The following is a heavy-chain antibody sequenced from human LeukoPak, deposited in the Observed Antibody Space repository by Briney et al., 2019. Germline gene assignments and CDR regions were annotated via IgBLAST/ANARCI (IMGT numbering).Heavy chain of an antibody. CDR3: ARASGFGETIYYYYMDV. Sequence: ASVKVSCKASGHTFTSYYMHWVRQAPGQGLEWMGIINPSGGSTSYAQKFQGRVTMTRDMSTSTVYMELSSLRSEDTAVYYCARASGFGETIYYYYMDVWGKGTTVTVSS. J-gene: IGHJ6*03. CDR1: GHTFTSYY. V-gene: IGHV1-46*01. D-gene: IGHD3-10*01. CDR2: INPSGGST.